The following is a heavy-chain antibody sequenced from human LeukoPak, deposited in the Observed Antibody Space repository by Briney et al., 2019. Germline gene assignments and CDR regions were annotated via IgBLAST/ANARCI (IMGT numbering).Heavy chain of an antibody. D-gene: IGHD5-18*01. J-gene: IGHJ4*02. V-gene: IGHV4-4*02. CDR2: IYYSGST. CDR1: GGSISTNNW. Sequence: SETLSLTCAVSGGSISTNNWWSWVRQPPGKGLEWIGYIYYSGSTNYNPSLKSRVTISVDTSKNQFSLKLSSVTAADTAVYYCARSTGYSYGYPTDYWGQGTLVTVSS. CDR3: ARSTGYSYGYPTDY.